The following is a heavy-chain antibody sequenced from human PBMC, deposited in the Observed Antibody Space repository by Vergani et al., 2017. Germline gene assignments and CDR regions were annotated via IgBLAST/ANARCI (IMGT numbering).Heavy chain of an antibody. CDR1: GFALNRHA. CDR2: ISFDGTNE. Sequence: VHLVESGGAVVQPGGSLRLSCVVSGFALNRHAMYWVRQAPGKGLEWVVGISFDGTNEYYPDLVKGRFTISRDIAKNTLYLQVRSLRLEDTGVYHCVRDRGLCAGGRCYTEAWDYWGQGTPVTVSS. CDR3: VRDRGLCAGGRCYTEAWDY. J-gene: IGHJ4*02. D-gene: IGHD2-2*02. V-gene: IGHV3-30-3*01.